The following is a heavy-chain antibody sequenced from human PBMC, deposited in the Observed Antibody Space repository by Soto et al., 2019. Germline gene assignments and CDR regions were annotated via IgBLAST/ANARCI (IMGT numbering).Heavy chain of an antibody. J-gene: IGHJ4*02. CDR3: ARVGPSTVWFGEKLIDY. CDR1: GFTFSSYA. V-gene: IGHV3-30-3*01. D-gene: IGHD3-10*01. Sequence: GGSLRLSCAASGFTFSSYAMHWVRQAPGKGLEWVAVISYDGSNKYYADSVKGRFTISRDNSKNTLYLQMNSLRAEDTAVYYCARVGPSTVWFGEKLIDYWGQGTLVTVSS. CDR2: ISYDGSNK.